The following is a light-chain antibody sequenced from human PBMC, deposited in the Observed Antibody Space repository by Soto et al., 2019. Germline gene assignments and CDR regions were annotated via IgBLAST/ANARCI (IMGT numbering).Light chain of an antibody. V-gene: IGKV1-39*01. Sequence: DIHLTQSPSSLSASVGDSVTITCRSSQTINKYLNWHQHRPGKAPKLLIYAASSLQTGVPTRFSGAGAGTFFPLTISNLQLEDVASYYCQQSYGSPGAFGRGTKVEI. CDR1: QTINKY. CDR3: QQSYGSPGA. J-gene: IGKJ1*01. CDR2: AAS.